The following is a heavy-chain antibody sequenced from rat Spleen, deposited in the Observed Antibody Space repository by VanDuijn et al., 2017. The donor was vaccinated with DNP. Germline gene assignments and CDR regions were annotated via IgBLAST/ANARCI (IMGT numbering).Heavy chain of an antibody. J-gene: IGHJ3*01. CDR3: AGSYYYSTYINWFAY. CDR1: GFTFSNYD. D-gene: IGHD1-2*01. Sequence: EVKLVESGGGLVQPGRSLKLSCAASGFTFSNYDMAWVRQAPTKGLEWVASISYDGSSPYYRDSVKGRFTISRDNAKSTLYLQMDSLRSEDTATYYCAGSYYYSTYINWFAYWGQGTLVTVSS. CDR2: ISYDGSSP. V-gene: IGHV5-29*01.